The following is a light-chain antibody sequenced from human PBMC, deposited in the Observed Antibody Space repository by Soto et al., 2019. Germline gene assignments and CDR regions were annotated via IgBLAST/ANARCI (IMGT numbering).Light chain of an antibody. CDR3: KSYTSRSTPWV. CDR2: DVY. CDR1: SSDVGGYDY. Sequence: QLVLTQPASVSGSPGQSITIYCSGTSSDVGGYDYVSWYQQRPGRAPQLVIYDVYNRPSGVSNRFSGSKSGNTASLTISGLQAEDEADYYCKSYTSRSTPWVFGGGTKLTVL. J-gene: IGLJ3*02. V-gene: IGLV2-14*01.